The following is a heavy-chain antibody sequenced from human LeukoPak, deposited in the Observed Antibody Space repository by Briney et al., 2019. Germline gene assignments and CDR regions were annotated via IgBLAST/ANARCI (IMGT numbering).Heavy chain of an antibody. Sequence: PGGSLRLSCAASGFTFTNHWMHWVCQAPGKGLVWVSRINERGRDTVYADSVKGRFSISRDNAKNTVNLQMNSLRAEDTGVYYCVRDEALWRLDYWGQGTLVTVSS. D-gene: IGHD2-21*01. CDR1: GFTFTNHW. CDR2: INERGRDT. CDR3: VRDEALWRLDY. V-gene: IGHV3-74*03. J-gene: IGHJ4*02.